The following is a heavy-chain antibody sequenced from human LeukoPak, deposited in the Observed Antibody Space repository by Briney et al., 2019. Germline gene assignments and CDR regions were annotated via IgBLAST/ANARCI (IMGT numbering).Heavy chain of an antibody. V-gene: IGHV4-61*02. Sequence: SQTLSLTXTVSGGSISSGSYYWSWIRQPAGKGLEWIGRIYTSGSTNYNPSLKSRVTISVDTSKNQFSLKLSSVTAADTAVYYCARAPGGYLDYWGQGTLVTVSS. CDR3: ARAPGGYLDY. CDR2: IYTSGST. D-gene: IGHD3-16*01. J-gene: IGHJ4*02. CDR1: GGSISSGSYY.